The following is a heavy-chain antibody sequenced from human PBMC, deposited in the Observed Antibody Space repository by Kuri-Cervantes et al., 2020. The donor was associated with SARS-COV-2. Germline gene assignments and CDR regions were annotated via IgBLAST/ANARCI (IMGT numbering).Heavy chain of an antibody. V-gene: IGHV4-38-2*01. J-gene: IGHJ6*03. Sequence: ESLKISCAVSGYSISRAYYWDWIRQPPGKGLEWIGSVYHYGSTYYNLSLKSRVTISVDTSKNQFSLKLSSVTAADTAVYYCARGVSGAYRSYKYYIDAWGNGTTVTVSS. D-gene: IGHD1-26*01. CDR2: VYHYGST. CDR1: GYSISRAYY. CDR3: ARGVSGAYRSYKYYIDA.